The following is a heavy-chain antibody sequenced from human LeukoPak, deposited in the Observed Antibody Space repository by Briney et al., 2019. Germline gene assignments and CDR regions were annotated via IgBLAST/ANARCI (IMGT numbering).Heavy chain of an antibody. J-gene: IGHJ4*02. CDR1: GFTFSSYW. V-gene: IGHV3-7*03. CDR3: AKDEGGTYYYGSGTYYLGRRHFDY. D-gene: IGHD3-10*01. CDR2: IKQDGSEK. Sequence: GGSLRLSCAASGFTFSSYWMSWVRQAPGKGLEWVANIKQDGSEKYYVDSVKGRFTISRDNAKNSLYLQMNSLRAEDTAVYYCAKDEGGTYYYGSGTYYLGRRHFDYWGQGTLVTVSS.